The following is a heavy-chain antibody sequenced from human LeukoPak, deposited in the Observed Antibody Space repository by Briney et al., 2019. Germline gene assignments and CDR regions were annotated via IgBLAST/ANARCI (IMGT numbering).Heavy chain of an antibody. J-gene: IGHJ4*02. D-gene: IGHD6-13*01. V-gene: IGHV3-23*01. CDR3: SGGTYSSSYKGY. CDR2: ISASGGNT. CDR1: GFTFSDYA. Sequence: GGSLRLSCAASGFTFSDYAMSWVRQAPGKGLEWVSGISASGGNTYYADSVKGRFTISRDNSKNTLYVQMNSLRAEDTAVYYCSGGTYSSSYKGYWGQGTLVTVFS.